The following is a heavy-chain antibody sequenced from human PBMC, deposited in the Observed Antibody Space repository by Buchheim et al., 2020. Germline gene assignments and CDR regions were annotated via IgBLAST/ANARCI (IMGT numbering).Heavy chain of an antibody. D-gene: IGHD3-22*01. J-gene: IGHJ6*02. CDR3: ARAVRDSSGYYHYYYYYGMDV. Sequence: QVQLVQSGAEVKKPGSSVKVSCKASGGTFSSYAISWVRQAPGQGLEWMGRIIPILGIANYAQKFQGRVTITAAKPTSTAYMELSSLRSEDTAVYYCARAVRDSSGYYHYYYYYGMDVWGQGTT. CDR2: IIPILGIA. V-gene: IGHV1-69*04. CDR1: GGTFSSYA.